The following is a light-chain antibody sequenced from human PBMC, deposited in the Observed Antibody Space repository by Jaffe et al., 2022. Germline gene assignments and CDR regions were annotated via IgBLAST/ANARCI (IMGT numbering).Light chain of an antibody. CDR1: QSISSW. CDR2: QAS. CDR3: QQYSSYSLLT. J-gene: IGKJ4*01. Sequence: DIQMTQSPSTLSASVGDRVTITCRASQSISSWLAWYQQIPGQAPKLLIYQASSLESGVPPRFSGSGSGTEFTLTISSLRPQDAAVYYCQQYSSYSLLTFGGGTKVEIK. V-gene: IGKV1-5*03.